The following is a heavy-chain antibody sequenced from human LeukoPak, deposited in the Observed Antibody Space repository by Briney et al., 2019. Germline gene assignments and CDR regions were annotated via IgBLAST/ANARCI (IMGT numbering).Heavy chain of an antibody. CDR3: ARVNYYDSSGYYYSSSYYYYYMDV. J-gene: IGHJ6*03. D-gene: IGHD3-22*01. CDR1: GFTFSSYW. CDR2: IKQDGSEK. V-gene: IGHV3-7*01. Sequence: GGSLRLSCAASGFTFSSYWMSWVRQAPGKGLEWVANIKQDGSEKYYVDSVKGRFTISRDNAKNSLYLQMNSLRAEDTAVYYCARVNYYDSSGYYYSSSYYYYYMDVWGKGTTVTVSS.